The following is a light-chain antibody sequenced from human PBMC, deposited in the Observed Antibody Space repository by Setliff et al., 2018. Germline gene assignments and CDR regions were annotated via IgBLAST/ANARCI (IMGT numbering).Light chain of an antibody. CDR1: SSDIGGDNY. V-gene: IGLV2-14*03. Sequence: ALTQPASISGSLGQSITISCTGTSSDIGGDNYVSWYQQLPGKAPQLIIYDASSRPSGVSHRFSCSKSGYTASLTISGLQAGDEADYYCSSYTRSSTYVFGGGTKVTVL. CDR2: DAS. CDR3: SSYTRSSTYV. J-gene: IGLJ1*01.